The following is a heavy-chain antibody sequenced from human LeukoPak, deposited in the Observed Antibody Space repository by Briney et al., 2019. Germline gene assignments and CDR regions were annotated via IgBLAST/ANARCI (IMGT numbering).Heavy chain of an antibody. CDR1: GGSFSGYY. V-gene: IGHV4-34*01. CDR3: ARIAAAGRAYFQH. D-gene: IGHD6-13*01. CDR2: INHSGST. J-gene: IGHJ1*01. Sequence: SETLSLTCAVYGGSFSGYYWSWIRQPPGKGLEGIGEINHSGSTNYNPSLKSRVTISVDTSKNQFSLKLSSVTAADTAVYYCARIAAAGRAYFQHWGQGTLVTVSS.